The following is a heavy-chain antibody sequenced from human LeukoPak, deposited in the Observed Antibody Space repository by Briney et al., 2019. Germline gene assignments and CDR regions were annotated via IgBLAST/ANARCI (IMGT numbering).Heavy chain of an antibody. CDR2: IIPIFGTA. V-gene: IGHV1-69*05. CDR3: ARGRSYYSVYYYYMDV. D-gene: IGHD1-26*01. J-gene: IGHJ6*03. Sequence: SVKVSCKASGGTFSSYAISWVRQAPGQGLEWMGGIIPIFGTANYAQKFQGRVTITTDESTSTAYMELSSLRSEDTAVYYCARGRSYYSVYYYYMDVWGKGTTVTVSS. CDR1: GGTFSSYA.